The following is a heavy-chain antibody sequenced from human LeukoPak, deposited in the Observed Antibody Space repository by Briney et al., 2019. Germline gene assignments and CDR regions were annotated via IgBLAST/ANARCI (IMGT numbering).Heavy chain of an antibody. D-gene: IGHD7-27*01. Sequence: GGSLRLSCAASGFTFSSYWMSWVRQAPGKGLEWVANIKQDGSDKYYVDSVKGRFTISRDNAKNSLYLQMNSLRAEDTAVYYCVKNWGSFDFWGQGTLVTVSS. CDR2: IKQDGSDK. J-gene: IGHJ4*02. V-gene: IGHV3-7*05. CDR1: GFTFSSYW. CDR3: VKNWGSFDF.